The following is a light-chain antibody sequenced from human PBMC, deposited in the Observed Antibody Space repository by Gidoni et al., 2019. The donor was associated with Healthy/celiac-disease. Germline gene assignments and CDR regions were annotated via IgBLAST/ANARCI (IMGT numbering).Light chain of an antibody. CDR2: GAS. V-gene: IGKV3-20*01. CDR3: QQYGSSSFT. CDR1: QSVSSSY. J-gene: IGKJ3*01. Sequence: QSPGTLSLSPGEGATLSCRASQSVSSSYLAWYQQKPGQAPRLLIYGASSRATGIPDRFSGSGSGTDFTLTISRLEPEDFAVYYCQQYGSSSFTFGPGTKVDIK.